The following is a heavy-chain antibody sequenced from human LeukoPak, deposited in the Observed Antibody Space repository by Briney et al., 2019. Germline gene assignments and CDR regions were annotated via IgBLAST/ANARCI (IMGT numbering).Heavy chain of an antibody. CDR1: GFTVSSNY. J-gene: IGHJ4*02. D-gene: IGHD6-13*01. V-gene: IGHV3-66*01. CDR2: IYSGGST. CDR3: ARDFDRDGSWQYFDY. Sequence: GGSLRLSCAASGFTVSSNYMSWVRQAPGKGLEWVSVIYSGGSTYYADSVKGRFTISRDNPKNTLYLQMNSLRAEDTAVYYCARDFDRDGSWQYFDYWGQGTLVTVSS.